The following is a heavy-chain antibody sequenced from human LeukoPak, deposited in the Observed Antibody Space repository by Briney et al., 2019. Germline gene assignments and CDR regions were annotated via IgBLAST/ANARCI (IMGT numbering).Heavy chain of an antibody. CDR1: GFTVSSNY. J-gene: IGHJ4*02. CDR3: VRRAGGYSHPYDY. V-gene: IGHV3-53*01. D-gene: IGHD4-23*01. CDR2: IYSGGGT. Sequence: GGSLRLSCAVSGFTVSSNYRSWVRQAPGKGLEWVSLIYSGGGTYYADSVRGRFTISRDDSKNTLYLQMNSLRAEDTAVYYCVRRAGGYSHPYDYWGQGTLVTVSS.